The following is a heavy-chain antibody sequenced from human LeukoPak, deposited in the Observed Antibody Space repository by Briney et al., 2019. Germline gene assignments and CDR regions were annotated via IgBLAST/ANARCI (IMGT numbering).Heavy chain of an antibody. V-gene: IGHV1-18*01. CDR1: GYAFISYG. Sequence: ASVKVSCKASGYAFISYGFSWVRQAPGQGLEWMGWISAYDGNTKSIDKLQGRVTLTTDTSTSTAYMELSSLRSEDTAVYYCASGGPGTPYWGQGTLVTVSS. D-gene: IGHD3-10*01. CDR3: ASGGPGTPY. J-gene: IGHJ4*02. CDR2: ISAYDGNT.